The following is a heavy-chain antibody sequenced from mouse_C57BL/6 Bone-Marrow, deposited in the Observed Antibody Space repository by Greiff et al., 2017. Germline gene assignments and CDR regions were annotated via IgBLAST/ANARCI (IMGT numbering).Heavy chain of an antibody. D-gene: IGHD4-1*01. Sequence: EVRLMESGGGLVQSGRSLRLSCATSGFTFSDFYMEWVRQAPGKGLEWIAASRNKANDYTTEYSASVKGRFIVSRDTSQSILYLQMNALRAEDTAIYYCARDAGLGLAMDYWGQGTSVTVSS. CDR1: GFTFSDFY. CDR2: SRNKANDYTT. CDR3: ARDAGLGLAMDY. J-gene: IGHJ4*01. V-gene: IGHV7-1*01.